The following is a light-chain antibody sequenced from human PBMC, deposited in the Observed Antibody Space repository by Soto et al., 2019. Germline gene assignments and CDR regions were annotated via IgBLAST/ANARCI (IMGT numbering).Light chain of an antibody. CDR2: GNT. V-gene: IGLV1-40*01. J-gene: IGLJ1*01. CDR1: TSNIGAGYD. Sequence: QSVLTQPPSVSGALGQRVTISCTGITSNIGAGYDVHWYQLLPGRAPKLLIYGNTNRPSGVPDRFSGSKSATSASLAITGLQTEDEADYYCQSYDSSLSGSEVFGTGTKVTVL. CDR3: QSYDSSLSGSEV.